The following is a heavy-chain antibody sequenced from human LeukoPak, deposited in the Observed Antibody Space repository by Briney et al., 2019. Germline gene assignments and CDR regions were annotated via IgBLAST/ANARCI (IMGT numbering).Heavy chain of an antibody. Sequence: KIGESLKISCKGSGYSFTSYWIGWVRQMPGKGLEWMGIIYPGDSDTRYSPSFQGQVTISADKSISTAYLQWSSLKASDTAMYYCARSPVDYYDSSGYYDDYWGQGTLVTVSS. D-gene: IGHD3-22*01. CDR1: GYSFTSYW. J-gene: IGHJ4*02. CDR3: ARSPVDYYDSSGYYDDY. CDR2: IYPGDSDT. V-gene: IGHV5-51*01.